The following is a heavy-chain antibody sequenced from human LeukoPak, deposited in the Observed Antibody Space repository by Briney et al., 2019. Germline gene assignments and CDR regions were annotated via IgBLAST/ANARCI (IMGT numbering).Heavy chain of an antibody. V-gene: IGHV4-39*07. CDR2: IYYSGNT. Sequence: SETLSLSCTVSGDSIRSSSYYWSWIRQPPGKGLEWIGSIYYSGNTYYNPALKSRVTISVDTSKNQFSLKLSSVTAADTAVYYCARDGGSDWGKGTTVTVSS. CDR3: ARDGGSD. J-gene: IGHJ6*04. CDR1: GDSIRSSSYY. D-gene: IGHD3-16*01.